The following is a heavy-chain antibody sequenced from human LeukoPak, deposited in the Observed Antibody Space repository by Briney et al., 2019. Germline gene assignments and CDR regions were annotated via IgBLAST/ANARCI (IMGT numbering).Heavy chain of an antibody. V-gene: IGHV3-43*01. CDR3: AKELDTMFFDY. CDR1: GFNFDRYT. D-gene: IGHD3-10*02. J-gene: IGHJ4*02. Sequence: GGSLRLSCATSGFNFDRYTIHWVRQAPGKGLEWVSLAGWAGGTTFYSDSVRGRFTISRDSGRKSVYLQMNSLITDDTAFYFCAKELDTMFFDYWGQGALVTVSS. CDR2: AGWAGGTT.